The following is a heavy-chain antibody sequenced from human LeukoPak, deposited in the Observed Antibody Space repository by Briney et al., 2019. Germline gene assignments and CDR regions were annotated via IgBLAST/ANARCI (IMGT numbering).Heavy chain of an antibody. CDR3: AVVPAATSLRRFDY. Sequence: GASVKVSCKASGYTFTGYYMHWVRQAPGQGLEWMGWINPNSGGTNYAQKFQGRVTMTRDTSISTAYMELSRLRSDDTAVYYCAVVPAATSLRRFDYWGQGTLVTVSS. D-gene: IGHD2-2*01. J-gene: IGHJ4*02. CDR1: GYTFTGYY. V-gene: IGHV1-2*02. CDR2: INPNSGGT.